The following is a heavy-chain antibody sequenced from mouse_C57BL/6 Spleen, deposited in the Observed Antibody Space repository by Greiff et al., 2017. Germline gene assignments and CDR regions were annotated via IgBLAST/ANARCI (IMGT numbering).Heavy chain of an antibody. CDR1: GFTFSSYA. CDR2: ISDGGSYT. J-gene: IGHJ2*01. D-gene: IGHD2-4*01. CDR3: ARDSRYDYPDY. Sequence: EVNVVESGGGLVKPGGSLKLSCAASGFTFSSYAMSWVRQTPEKRLEWVATISDGGSYTYYPDNVKGRFTISRDNAKNNLYLQMSHLKSEDTAMYYCARDSRYDYPDYWGQGTTLTVSS. V-gene: IGHV5-4*01.